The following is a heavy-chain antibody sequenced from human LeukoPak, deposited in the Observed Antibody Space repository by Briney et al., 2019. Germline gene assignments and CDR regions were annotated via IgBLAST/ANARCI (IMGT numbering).Heavy chain of an antibody. V-gene: IGHV1-24*01. Sequence: ASVKVSCKVSGYTLTELSMHWVRQAPGKGLEWMGGFDPEDGETIYAQKFQGRVTMTRDTSISTAYMELSRLRSDDTAVYYCARGRVVPAAIGWDAFDIWGQGTMVTVSS. D-gene: IGHD2-2*02. CDR3: ARGRVVPAAIGWDAFDI. CDR1: GYTLTELS. CDR2: FDPEDGET. J-gene: IGHJ3*02.